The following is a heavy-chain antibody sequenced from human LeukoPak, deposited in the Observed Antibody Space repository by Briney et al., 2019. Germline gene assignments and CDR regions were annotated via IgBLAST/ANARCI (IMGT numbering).Heavy chain of an antibody. CDR3: ARDEVTGTLDY. CDR1: GFTFSSYS. D-gene: IGHD1-7*01. Sequence: GGSLRLSCAASGFTFSSYSMNWVRQAPGKGLEWVSSISSSSSYIYYADSVKGRFTTSRDNAKNSLYLQMNSLRAEDTAVYYCARDEVTGTLDYWGQGTLVTVSS. J-gene: IGHJ4*02. CDR2: ISSSSSYI. V-gene: IGHV3-21*01.